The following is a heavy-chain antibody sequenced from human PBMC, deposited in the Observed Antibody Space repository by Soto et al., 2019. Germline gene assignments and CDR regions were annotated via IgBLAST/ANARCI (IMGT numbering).Heavy chain of an antibody. CDR3: ARGLRLLTFDY. CDR2: ISSSGSTI. CDR1: GFTFSSYE. J-gene: IGHJ4*02. D-gene: IGHD4-17*01. V-gene: IGHV3-48*03. Sequence: GGSLRLSCAASGFTFSSYEMNWVRQAPGKGLEWVSYISSSGSTIYYADSVKGRFTISRDNAENSLYLQMNSLRAEDTAVYYCARGLRLLTFDYWGQGTLVTVSS.